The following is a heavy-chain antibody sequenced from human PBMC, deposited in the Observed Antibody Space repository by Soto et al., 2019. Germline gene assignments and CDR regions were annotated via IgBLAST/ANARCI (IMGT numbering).Heavy chain of an antibody. Sequence: QVQLVESGGGVVQPGRSLRLSCAASGFTFSSYGMHWVRQAPGKGLEWVAVISYDGSNKYYADSVKGRFTISRDNSKNTLYLQMNRLGGDDTAVYYCAKDRMYGSGDDEYYYYGMDVWGQGTTVTVSS. V-gene: IGHV3-30*18. CDR1: GFTFSSYG. J-gene: IGHJ6*02. CDR2: ISYDGSNK. CDR3: AKDRMYGSGDDEYYYYGMDV. D-gene: IGHD3-10*01.